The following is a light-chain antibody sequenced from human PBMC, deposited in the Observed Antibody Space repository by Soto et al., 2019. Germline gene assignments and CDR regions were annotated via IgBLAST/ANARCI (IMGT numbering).Light chain of an antibody. V-gene: IGKV1-17*01. J-gene: IGKJ5*01. Sequence: DIKMTQSPSPLSASVRDRCIITCLAFQNISRFLNWYVAWYQKRTGQAPRLLISDASTRASGVPERLSGSGYGTDLTITISSLKTEDFETYYCLQHNSYPRTFGHGTRLEIK. CDR1: QNISRF. CDR3: LQHNSYPRT. CDR2: DAS.